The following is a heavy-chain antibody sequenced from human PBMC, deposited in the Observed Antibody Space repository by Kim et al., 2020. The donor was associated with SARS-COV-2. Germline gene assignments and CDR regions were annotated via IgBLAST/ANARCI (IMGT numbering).Heavy chain of an antibody. J-gene: IGHJ4*02. CDR3: ASHTTGTTFYDRDY. Sequence: YSQKFQGRVTITRDTSASTAYMELSSLRSEDTAVYYCASHTTGTTFYDRDYWGQGTLVTVSS. V-gene: IGHV1-3*01. D-gene: IGHD1-1*01.